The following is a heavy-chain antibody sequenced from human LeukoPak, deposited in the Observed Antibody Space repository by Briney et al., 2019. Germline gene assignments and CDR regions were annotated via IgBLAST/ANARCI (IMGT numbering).Heavy chain of an antibody. V-gene: IGHV1-69*05. CDR3: ARDPHYGGNSPYFFDY. J-gene: IGHJ4*02. Sequence: SVKVSCKASGGTFSSYAISWVRQAPGQGLEWMGRIIPIFGTANYAQKFQGRVTITTDESTSTAYMELSSLRSEDTAVYYCARDPHYGGNSPYFFDYWGQGTLVTVTS. CDR1: GGTFSSYA. D-gene: IGHD4-23*01. CDR2: IIPIFGTA.